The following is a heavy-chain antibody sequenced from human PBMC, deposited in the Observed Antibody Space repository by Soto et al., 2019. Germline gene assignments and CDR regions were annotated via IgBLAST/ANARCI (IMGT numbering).Heavy chain of an antibody. CDR2: IRGYNGNT. CDR3: AREGQAPYYYYGMDV. CDR1: GYTFTNYG. J-gene: IGHJ6*02. V-gene: IGHV1-18*01. Sequence: QVQVVQSGDEVKKPGASVKVSCKASGYTFTNYGFSWVRQAPGQGLEWMGWIRGYNGNTKYAEKFQGRVTMATDTSTSTAHMELRSLRSDDTAVYYCAREGQAPYYYYGMDVWGQGTAVTVSS.